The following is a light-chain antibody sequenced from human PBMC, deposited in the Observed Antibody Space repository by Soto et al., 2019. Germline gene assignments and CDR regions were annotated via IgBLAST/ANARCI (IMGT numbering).Light chain of an antibody. V-gene: IGKV1-5*01. CDR2: DAS. CDR1: QSISSW. J-gene: IGKJ2*01. Sequence: DIQMTQSPSTLSASVGDRITITCRARQSISSWLAWYQQKPVKAPKLLIYDASSLESGVPSRFSGSGSGTEVTLTISSLQPDDFATYYCQQYNSYSPATFGQGTKLEIK. CDR3: QQYNSYSPAT.